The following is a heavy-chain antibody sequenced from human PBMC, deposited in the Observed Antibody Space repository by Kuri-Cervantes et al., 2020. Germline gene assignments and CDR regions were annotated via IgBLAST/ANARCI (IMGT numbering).Heavy chain of an antibody. Sequence: GESLKISCAASGFTFSSYSMNWVRQAPGKGLEWVSSISSSSSYIYYADSVKGRFTISRDNAKNTLYLQMNSLRAEDTAVYYCASAWGGAKGNDVALGFDPWGQGTLVTVSS. CDR2: ISSSSSYI. CDR3: ASAWGGAKGNDVALGFDP. CDR1: GFTFSSYS. D-gene: IGHD1-1*01. V-gene: IGHV3-21*01. J-gene: IGHJ5*02.